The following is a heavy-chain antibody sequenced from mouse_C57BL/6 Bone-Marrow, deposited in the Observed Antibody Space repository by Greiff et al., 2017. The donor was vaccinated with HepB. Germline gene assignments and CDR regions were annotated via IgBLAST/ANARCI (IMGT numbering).Heavy chain of an antibody. CDR3: ESAPFSLDYPYYTIDY. CDR2: ISSGSSTI. Sequence: EVMLVESGGGLVKPGGSLKLSCAASGFTFSDYGMHWVRQAPEKGLEWVAYISSGSSTIYYADTVKGRFTISRDNAKNTLFLQMTSLRSDDTAMYYCESAPFSLDYPYYTIDYGEQGTSLTVSS. V-gene: IGHV5-17*01. J-gene: IGHJ4*01. CDR1: GFTFSDYG. D-gene: IGHD2-4*01.